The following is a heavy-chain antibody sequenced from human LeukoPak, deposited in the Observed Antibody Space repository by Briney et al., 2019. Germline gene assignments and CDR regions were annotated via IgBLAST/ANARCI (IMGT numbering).Heavy chain of an antibody. CDR3: ARDIGYYDGSGYYDY. CDR2: IYYSGST. V-gene: IGHV4-59*01. CDR1: GGSISSYY. D-gene: IGHD3-22*01. Sequence: SETLSLTCTVSGGSISSYYWSWIRQPPGKGLEWIGYIYYSGSTNYNPSLKSRVTISVDTSKNQFSLKLSSVTAADTAVYYCARDIGYYDGSGYYDYWGQGTLVTVSS. J-gene: IGHJ4*02.